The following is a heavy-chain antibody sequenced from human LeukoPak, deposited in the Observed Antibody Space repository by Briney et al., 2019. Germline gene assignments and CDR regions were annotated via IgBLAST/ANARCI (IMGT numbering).Heavy chain of an antibody. D-gene: IGHD6-13*01. CDR1: GGSISSGSYY. CDR2: IYTSGST. J-gene: IGHJ4*02. V-gene: IGHV4-61*02. Sequence: SQTLSLTCTVSGGSISSGSYYWSWIRQPAGKGLEWIGRIYTSGSTDYNPSLKSRVTISVDTSKNQFSLKLSSVTAADTAVYYCARWGAGYSSSWRDYWGQGTLVTVSS. CDR3: ARWGAGYSSSWRDY.